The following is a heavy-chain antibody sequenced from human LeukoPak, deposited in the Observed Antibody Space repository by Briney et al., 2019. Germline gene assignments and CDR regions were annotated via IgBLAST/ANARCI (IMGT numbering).Heavy chain of an antibody. D-gene: IGHD3-22*01. CDR3: ARGVYFDSSGLSPALDL. V-gene: IGHV4-59*12. Sequence: PSETLSLTCTVSGGSISGYYWSWIRQSPGKGLMWIGYIYYSGSTNYNPSLKSRVTISVDVSRNQFSLKLSSVTAADTAVYFCARGVYFDSSGLSPALDLWGRGTLVTVSS. CDR2: IYYSGST. J-gene: IGHJ2*01. CDR1: GGSISGYY.